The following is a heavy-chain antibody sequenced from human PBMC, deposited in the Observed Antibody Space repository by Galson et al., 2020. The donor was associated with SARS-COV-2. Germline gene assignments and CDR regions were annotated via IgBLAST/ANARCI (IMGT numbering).Heavy chain of an antibody. J-gene: IGHJ5*02. Sequence: GESLKISCAASGFTVSSNHMSWVRQAPGKGLEWVSEFYSGGRTNYADSVKGRFTISRDSSKNTLYLQMNSLRAEDTAVYYCARGGDYDLLTGSHDGVNWFDPWGQGTLVTVSS. D-gene: IGHD3-9*01. CDR2: FYSGGRT. CDR3: ARGGDYDLLTGSHDGVNWFDP. V-gene: IGHV3-66*01. CDR1: GFTVSSNH.